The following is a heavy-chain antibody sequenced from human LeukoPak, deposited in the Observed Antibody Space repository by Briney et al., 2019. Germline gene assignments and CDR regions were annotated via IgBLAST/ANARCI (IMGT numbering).Heavy chain of an antibody. J-gene: IGHJ5*02. CDR1: GFTFSSYS. CDR3: ARGTFTMVRGVGGFDP. V-gene: IGHV3-48*02. CDR2: ISSSSSSTI. D-gene: IGHD3-10*01. Sequence: PGGSLRLSCAASGFTFSSYSMNWVRQAPGKGLEWVSYISSSSSSTIYYADSVKGRFTISRDNAKNSLYLQMNSLRDEDTAVYYCARGTFTMVRGVGGFDPWGQGTLVTVSS.